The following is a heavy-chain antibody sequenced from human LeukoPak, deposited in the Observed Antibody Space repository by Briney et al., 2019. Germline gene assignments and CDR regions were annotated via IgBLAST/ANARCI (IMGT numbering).Heavy chain of an antibody. Sequence: GGSLRLSCAASGFTFSSYGMHWVRQAPGKGLEWVAVISYDGSNKYYADSVKGRFTISRDNSKNTVYLQMNSLRAEDTAVHYCAKEDGSGSSVFLDAFDIWGQGTMVTVSS. V-gene: IGHV3-30*18. CDR2: ISYDGSNK. CDR1: GFTFSSYG. J-gene: IGHJ3*02. D-gene: IGHD3-10*01. CDR3: AKEDGSGSSVFLDAFDI.